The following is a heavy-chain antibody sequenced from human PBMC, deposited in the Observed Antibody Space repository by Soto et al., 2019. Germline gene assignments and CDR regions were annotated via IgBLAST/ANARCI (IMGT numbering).Heavy chain of an antibody. V-gene: IGHV1-58*01. CDR2: IVVGSGNT. CDR1: GFTFTNSA. D-gene: IGHD3-22*01. J-gene: IGHJ5*02. Sequence: SVKGSCKASGFTFTNSAVQWLRQARGQRLEWIGWIVVGSGNTNYAQKFQERVTITRDMSTSTAYMELSSLSSEDTAVYYCAAELTGSGAYSNDSSGLPCDRWGQAARGTDS. CDR3: AAELTGSGAYSNDSSGLPCDR.